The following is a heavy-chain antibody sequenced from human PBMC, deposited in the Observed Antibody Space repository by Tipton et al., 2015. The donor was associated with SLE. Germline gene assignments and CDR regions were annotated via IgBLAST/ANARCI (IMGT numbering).Heavy chain of an antibody. Sequence: TLSLTCTVSGGSISSFYWSWIRQPPGKGLEWIGYIYYSGSTNYNPSLKSRVTISVDTSKNQFSLKLSSVTAADTAVYYCARDHLPGGFFHYKDGWGQGTPVPVSS. J-gene: IGHJ6*03. CDR2: IYYSGST. D-gene: IGHD3-16*01. V-gene: IGHV4-59*01. CDR1: GGSISSFY. CDR3: ARDHLPGGFFHYKDG.